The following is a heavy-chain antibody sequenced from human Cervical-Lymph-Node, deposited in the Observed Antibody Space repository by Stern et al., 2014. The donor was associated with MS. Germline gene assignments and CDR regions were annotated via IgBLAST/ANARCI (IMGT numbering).Heavy chain of an antibody. Sequence: VQLVESGPGLVKPSETLSLTCTVSGGSISSSSYYWGWIRQPPGKGLEWIGSNSGSTYYNPSLRSGVTISVDPSKNQFSLRLSSVTAADTAVYYCARWAYSSGWYNWFDPWGQGTLVTVSS. CDR2: NSGST. CDR1: GGSISSSSYY. J-gene: IGHJ5*02. D-gene: IGHD3-22*01. V-gene: IGHV4-39*01. CDR3: ARWAYSSGWYNWFDP.